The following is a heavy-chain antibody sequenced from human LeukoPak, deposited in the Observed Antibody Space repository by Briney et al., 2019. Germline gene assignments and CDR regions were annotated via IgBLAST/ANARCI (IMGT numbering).Heavy chain of an antibody. J-gene: IGHJ4*02. CDR2: ISWSSGRI. CDR3: AKSTYYDFWSGYLDY. Sequence: GGSLRLSCAASGFTFDDYAMHWVRQAPGKGLEWVSGISWSSGRIGYVDSVKGRFTISRDNAKNSLYLQMNSLKPEDMAVYYCAKSTYYDFWSGYLDYWGQGTRVTVSS. V-gene: IGHV3-9*03. CDR1: GFTFDDYA. D-gene: IGHD3-3*01.